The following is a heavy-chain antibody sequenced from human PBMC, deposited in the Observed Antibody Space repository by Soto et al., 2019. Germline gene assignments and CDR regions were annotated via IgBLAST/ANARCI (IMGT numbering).Heavy chain of an antibody. Sequence: PGGSLRLSCAASGFTFSSYGMHWVRQAPGKGLEWVAVIWYDGSNKYYADSVKGRFTISRDNSKNTLYLQMNSLRAEDTAVYYCARDLAWFGELPHYYYYGMDVWGQGTTVPVSS. CDR3: ARDLAWFGELPHYYYYGMDV. CDR1: GFTFSSYG. CDR2: IWYDGSNK. D-gene: IGHD3-10*01. J-gene: IGHJ6*02. V-gene: IGHV3-33*01.